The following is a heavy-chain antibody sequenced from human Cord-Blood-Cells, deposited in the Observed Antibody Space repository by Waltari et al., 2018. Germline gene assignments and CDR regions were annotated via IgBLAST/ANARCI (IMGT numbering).Heavy chain of an antibody. CDR2: IRSKAYGGTT. J-gene: IGHJ4*02. CDR3: TRGHGSGSYSTDFDY. V-gene: IGHV3-49*05. CDR1: GFTFGDYA. D-gene: IGHD3-10*01. Sequence: EVQLVESGGGLVKPGRSLRLSCTASGFTFGDYAMSWFRQAPGKGLEWVGFIRSKAYGGTTEYAASVKGRFTISSDDSKSIAYLQMNSLKTEDTAVYYCTRGHGSGSYSTDFDYWGQGTLVTVSS.